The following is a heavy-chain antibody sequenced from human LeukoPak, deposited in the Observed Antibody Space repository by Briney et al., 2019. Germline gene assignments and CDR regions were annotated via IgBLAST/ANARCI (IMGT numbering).Heavy chain of an antibody. V-gene: IGHV1-2*02. D-gene: IGHD5-12*01. CDR3: ARAGLPIFYYYMDV. CDR2: INPNSGGT. J-gene: IGHJ6*03. Sequence: ASVKVSCKASGGTFSSYAISWVRQAPGQGLEWMGWINPNSGGTNYAQKFQGRVTMTRDTSISTAYMELSGLRSDDTAVYYCARAGLPIFYYYMDVWGKGTTVTISS. CDR1: GGTFSSYA.